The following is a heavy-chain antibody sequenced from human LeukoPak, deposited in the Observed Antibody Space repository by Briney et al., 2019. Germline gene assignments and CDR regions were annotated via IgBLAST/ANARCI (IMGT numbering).Heavy chain of an antibody. V-gene: IGHV1-18*01. Sequence: ASVKVPCKASGYTFTSYGISWVRQAPGQGLEWMGWISAYNGNTNYAQKLQGRVTMTTDTSTSTAYMELRSLRSDDTAVYYCARANYDILTGYYKGDYYFDYWGQGTLVTVSS. D-gene: IGHD3-9*01. CDR1: GYTFTSYG. CDR2: ISAYNGNT. CDR3: ARANYDILTGYYKGDYYFDY. J-gene: IGHJ4*02.